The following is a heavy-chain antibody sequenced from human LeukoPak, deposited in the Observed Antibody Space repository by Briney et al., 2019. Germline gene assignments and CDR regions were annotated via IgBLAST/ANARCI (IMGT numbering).Heavy chain of an antibody. CDR3: ARATGYCSGGSCYPDEFLDY. V-gene: IGHV3-21*01. CDR1: GFTFSSYS. CDR2: ISSSSSYI. Sequence: GGSLRLSCAASGFTFSSYSMNWVRQAPGKGLEWVSSISSSSSYIYHADSVKGRFTISRDNAKNSLYLQMNSLRAEDTAVYYCARATGYCSGGSCYPDEFLDYWGQGTLVTVSS. J-gene: IGHJ4*02. D-gene: IGHD2-15*01.